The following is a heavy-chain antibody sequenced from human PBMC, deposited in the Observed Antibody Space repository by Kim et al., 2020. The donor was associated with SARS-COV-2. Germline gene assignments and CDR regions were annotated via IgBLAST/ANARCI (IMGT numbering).Heavy chain of an antibody. D-gene: IGHD3-22*01. CDR1: GGSISSYY. Sequence: SETLSLTCTVSGGSISSYYWSWIRQPPGKGLEWIGYIYYSGSTNYNPSLKSRVTISVDTSKNQFSLKLSSVTAADTAVYYCARHYYDSSGYYSTFYYWG. V-gene: IGHV4-59*13. J-gene: IGHJ4*01. CDR3: ARHYYDSSGYYSTFYY. CDR2: IYYSGST.